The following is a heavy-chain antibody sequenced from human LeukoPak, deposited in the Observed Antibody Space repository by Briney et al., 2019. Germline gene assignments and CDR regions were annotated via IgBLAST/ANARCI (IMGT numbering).Heavy chain of an antibody. J-gene: IGHJ3*02. V-gene: IGHV4-59*12. Sequence: SETLSLTCTVPGGSISSYYWSWIRQPPGKGLEWIGYIYYSGSTNYNPSLKSRVTISVDTSKNQFSLKLSSVTAADTAVYYCAGGGSPHIWGQGTMVTVSS. CDR1: GGSISSYY. CDR2: IYYSGST. CDR3: AGGGSPHI. D-gene: IGHD1-26*01.